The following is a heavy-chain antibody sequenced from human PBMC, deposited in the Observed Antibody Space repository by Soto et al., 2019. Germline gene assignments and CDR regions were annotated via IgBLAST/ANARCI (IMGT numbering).Heavy chain of an antibody. V-gene: IGHV1-69*12. Sequence: QVQLMQSGAEVKKPGSSVKVSCKASGGTFSSYAISWVRQAPGQGLEWMGGIIPIFGTVNYAQRFQGRVTITADEYTSTDYMELSSLRSEDTAVYYCARVGCSGGSCPKNYYYGMDVWGQGTTVTVS. CDR1: GGTFSSYA. CDR3: ARVGCSGGSCPKNYYYGMDV. J-gene: IGHJ6*02. D-gene: IGHD2-15*01. CDR2: IIPIFGTV.